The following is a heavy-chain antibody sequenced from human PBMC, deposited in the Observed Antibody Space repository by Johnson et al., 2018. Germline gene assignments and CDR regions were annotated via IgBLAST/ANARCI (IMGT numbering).Heavy chain of an antibody. V-gene: IGHV1-69*01. Sequence: QVQLVESGAEVKRXGSSXRVXCRASGGTFSTYAISWVRQAPGQGLEWMGGIVPIFHRPDYAQNFQGRVSITAELSTNTAHLELSTLRPADTAVYSCARGHDSGSYRLGNAFDIWGQGTLVTVSS. CDR3: ARGHDSGSYRLGNAFDI. J-gene: IGHJ3*02. CDR2: IVPIFHRP. CDR1: GGTFSTYA. D-gene: IGHD3-22*01.